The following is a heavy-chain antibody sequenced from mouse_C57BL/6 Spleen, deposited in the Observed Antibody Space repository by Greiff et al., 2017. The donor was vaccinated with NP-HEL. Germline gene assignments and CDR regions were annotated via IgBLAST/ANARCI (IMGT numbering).Heavy chain of an antibody. J-gene: IGHJ4*01. CDR3: ARGYYSNYYAMDY. CDR1: GYTFTSYW. CDR2: IHPNSGST. Sequence: QVQLQQPGAELVKPGASVKLSCKASGYTFTSYWMHWVKQRPGQGRDWIGMIHPNSGSTNYNEKFKSKATLTVDKSSSTAYMQVSRLTSEDSAVYYGARGYYSNYYAMDYWGQGTSVIVSS. V-gene: IGHV1-64*01. D-gene: IGHD2-5*01.